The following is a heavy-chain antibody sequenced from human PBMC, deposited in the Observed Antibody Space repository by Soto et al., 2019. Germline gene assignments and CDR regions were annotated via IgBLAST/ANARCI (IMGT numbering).Heavy chain of an antibody. J-gene: IGHJ6*02. Sequence: PGGSLRLSCAASGFTFSSYEMNWVRQAPGKGLEWVSYISSSGSTIYYADSVKGRFTISRDNAKNSLYLQMNSLRAEDTAVYYCARERVTYYDILTGYYKDYYYGMDVWGQGTTVTVSS. CDR1: GFTFSSYE. V-gene: IGHV3-48*03. D-gene: IGHD3-9*01. CDR3: ARERVTYYDILTGYYKDYYYGMDV. CDR2: ISSSGSTI.